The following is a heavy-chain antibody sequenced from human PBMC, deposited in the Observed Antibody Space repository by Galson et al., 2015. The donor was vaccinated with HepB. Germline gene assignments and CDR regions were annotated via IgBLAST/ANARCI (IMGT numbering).Heavy chain of an antibody. V-gene: IGHV3-66*02. J-gene: IGHJ6*02. Sequence: LRLSCAASGYTISNIYVSWVRQSPGKGLEWVSLIYSDGSTYYADSVKGRFTISRDNSKNTLYLQMNSLRPEDTAVYYCAKDQGDGYRNYYYYYGMDVWGQGTTVTVSS. CDR2: IYSDGST. D-gene: IGHD5-24*01. CDR3: AKDQGDGYRNYYYYYGMDV. CDR1: GYTISNIY.